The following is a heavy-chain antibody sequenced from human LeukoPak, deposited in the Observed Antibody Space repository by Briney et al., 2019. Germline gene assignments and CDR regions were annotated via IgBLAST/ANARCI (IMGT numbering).Heavy chain of an antibody. J-gene: IGHJ4*02. Sequence: SETLSLTCAVYGGSFSGYYWSWIRQPPGKGLEWIGEINHSGSTNNNPSLKSRVTISVDTSKNQFSLKLSSVTAADTAVYYCASSRRGPSRYPGAYWGQGTLVTVSS. V-gene: IGHV4-34*01. CDR2: INHSGST. D-gene: IGHD2-2*01. CDR1: GGSFSGYY. CDR3: ASSRRGPSRYPGAY.